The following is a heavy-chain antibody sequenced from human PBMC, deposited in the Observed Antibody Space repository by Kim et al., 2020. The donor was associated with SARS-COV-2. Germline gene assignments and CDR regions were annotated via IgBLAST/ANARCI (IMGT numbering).Heavy chain of an antibody. CDR2: VSGDGGTT. CDR1: GFTFADSV. Sequence: GGSLRLSCAASGFTFADSVMHWVRQVPGKGLEWVALVSGDGGTTYYADSVKGRFTISRDNSKDSLYLQMNSLRADDTAFYYCSKASGWLPRDWGQGTLVTVSS. J-gene: IGHJ4*02. CDR3: SKASGWLPRD. V-gene: IGHV3-43*02. D-gene: IGHD6-19*01.